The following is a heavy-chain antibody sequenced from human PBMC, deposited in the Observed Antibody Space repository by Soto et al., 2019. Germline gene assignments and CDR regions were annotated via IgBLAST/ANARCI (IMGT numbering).Heavy chain of an antibody. CDR2: IKQDGSEK. V-gene: IGHV3-7*03. Sequence: SCAASGFTFSSYWMSWVRQAPGKGLEWVANIKQDGSEKYYVDSVKGRFTISRDNAKNSLYLQMNSLRAEDTAVYYCARVIFYYDSSGYSYYFDYWGQGTLVTVSS. J-gene: IGHJ4*02. D-gene: IGHD3-22*01. CDR3: ARVIFYYDSSGYSYYFDY. CDR1: GFTFSSYW.